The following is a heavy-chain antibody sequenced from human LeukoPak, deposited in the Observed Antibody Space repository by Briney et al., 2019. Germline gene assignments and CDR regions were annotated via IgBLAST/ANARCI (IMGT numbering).Heavy chain of an antibody. D-gene: IGHD6-13*01. V-gene: IGHV3-30-3*01. CDR2: ISYDGSNK. J-gene: IGHJ4*02. Sequence: GGSLRLSCAASGFTFSSYAMSWVRQAPGKGLEWVAVISYDGSNKYYADSVKGRFTISRDNSKNTLYLQMNSLRAEDTAVYYCARDGRVQQLGDYWGQGTLVTVSS. CDR3: ARDGRVQQLGDY. CDR1: GFTFSSYA.